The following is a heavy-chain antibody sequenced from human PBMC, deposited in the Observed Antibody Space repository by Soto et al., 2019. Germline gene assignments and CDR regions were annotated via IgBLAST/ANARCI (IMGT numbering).Heavy chain of an antibody. V-gene: IGHV3-23*01. D-gene: IGHD3-9*01. CDR1: GFTFSSYA. J-gene: IGHJ5*02. CDR3: ARDRYYDILTGYSLRFDP. Sequence: GGSLRLSCAASGFTFSSYAVSWVRQAPGKGLEWVSAISGSGGSTYYADSVKGRFTISRDNSKNTLFLQMNSLRAEDTALYYCARDRYYDILTGYSLRFDPWGQGTLVTVSS. CDR2: ISGSGGST.